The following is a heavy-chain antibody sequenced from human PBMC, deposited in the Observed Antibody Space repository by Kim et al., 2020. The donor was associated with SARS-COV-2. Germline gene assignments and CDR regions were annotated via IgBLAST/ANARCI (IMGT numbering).Heavy chain of an antibody. CDR3: ARDAEGTMVRGIFVRGYYYYGMDV. D-gene: IGHD3-10*01. Sequence: SVKVSCKASGGTFSSYAISWVRQAPGQGLEWMGGIIPIFGTANYAQKFQGRVTITADESTSTAYMELSSLRSEDTAVYYCARDAEGTMVRGIFVRGYYYYGMDVWGQGTTVTVSS. J-gene: IGHJ6*02. CDR1: GGTFSSYA. V-gene: IGHV1-69*13. CDR2: IIPIFGTA.